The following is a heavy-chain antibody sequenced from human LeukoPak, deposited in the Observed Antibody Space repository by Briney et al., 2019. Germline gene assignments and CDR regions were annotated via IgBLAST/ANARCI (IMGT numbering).Heavy chain of an antibody. Sequence: SETLSLTCAVYGGSFSGHYWSWIRQPPGKGLEWIGEINHSGSTNYNPSLKSRVTISVDTSKNQFSLKLSSVTAADTAVYYCARRYCSSTSCYTVNWFDPWGQGTLVTVSS. V-gene: IGHV4-34*01. D-gene: IGHD2-2*02. CDR2: INHSGST. CDR3: ARRYCSSTSCYTVNWFDP. J-gene: IGHJ5*02. CDR1: GGSFSGHY.